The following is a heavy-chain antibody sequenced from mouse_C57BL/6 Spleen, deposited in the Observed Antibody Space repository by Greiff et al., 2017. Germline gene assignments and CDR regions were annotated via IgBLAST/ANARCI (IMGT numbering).Heavy chain of an antibody. CDR2: IRNKANGYTT. V-gene: IGHV7-3*01. CDR1: GFTFTDYY. CDR3: ARYGDEYWYFDD. J-gene: IGHJ1*03. Sequence: EVHVVESGGGLVQPGGSLSLSCAASGFTFTDYYMSWVRQPPGKALEWFGFIRNKANGYTTEYSASVKGRFTISRDNYQSILYLHMNALRAEDRATYDCARYGDEYWYFDDWGTGTTVTVSA.